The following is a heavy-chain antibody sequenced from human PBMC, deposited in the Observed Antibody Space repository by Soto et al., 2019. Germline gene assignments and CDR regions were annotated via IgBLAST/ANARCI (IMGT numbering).Heavy chain of an antibody. Sequence: QVQLQESGPGLVKPSQTLSLTCTVSGGSISTNYYCWSSIRQSPDMGLEWIGHMYIGGSIYNNPSLAIRITITVVTCKTQFSLDLNSVSAAVTAVYSWASRPSRDKVDYWRQAILVTVYS. CDR2: MYIGGSI. CDR1: GGSISTNYYC. D-gene: IGHD3-10*01. V-gene: IGHV4-30-4*01. CDR3: ASRPSRDKVDY. J-gene: IGHJ4*02.